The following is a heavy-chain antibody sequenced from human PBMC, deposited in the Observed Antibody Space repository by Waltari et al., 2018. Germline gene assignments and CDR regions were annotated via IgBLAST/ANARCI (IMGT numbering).Heavy chain of an antibody. CDR3: ARDPSEQLLLGAFDI. Sequence: QVQLQESGPGLVKPSETLSLTCTVSGGSISSSYWSWIRQPAGKGLEWIGRIYTSGSTNYNPSLKSRVTMLVDTSKNQFSLKLSSVTAADTAVYYCARDPSEQLLLGAFDIWGQGTMVTVSS. D-gene: IGHD6-6*01. CDR1: GGSISSSY. J-gene: IGHJ3*02. V-gene: IGHV4-4*07. CDR2: IYTSGST.